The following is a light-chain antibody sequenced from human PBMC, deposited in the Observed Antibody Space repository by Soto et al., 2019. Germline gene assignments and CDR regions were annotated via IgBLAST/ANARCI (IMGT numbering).Light chain of an antibody. CDR3: QQSYSTPLT. CDR1: QSISSY. J-gene: IGKJ4*01. CDR2: GAT. V-gene: IGKV1-39*01. Sequence: DIQMTHSPSSLSASVGDRVTITCRASQSISSYLNWYQQKPGKAPKLLIYGATSLQGGVPSRFSGSESGTDFTLTISSLQLEDFATYYCQQSYSTPLTFGGGTKVDIK.